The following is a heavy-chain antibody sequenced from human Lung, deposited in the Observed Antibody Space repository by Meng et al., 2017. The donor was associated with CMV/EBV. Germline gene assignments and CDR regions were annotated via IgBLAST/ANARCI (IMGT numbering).Heavy chain of an antibody. V-gene: IGHV1-46*01. CDR2: INASGGNT. D-gene: IGHD3-3*01. CDR3: ARGQGSTFGTGYGMDV. CDR1: GYTFTYYY. J-gene: IGHJ6*02. Sequence: XKASGYTFTYYYIHWVRQAPGQGLEWMGIINASGGNTNYAQKFQGRVTMTRDTSTSTVYMELSSLRSEDTAVYYCARGQGSTFGTGYGMDVWGQGXTVTVSS.